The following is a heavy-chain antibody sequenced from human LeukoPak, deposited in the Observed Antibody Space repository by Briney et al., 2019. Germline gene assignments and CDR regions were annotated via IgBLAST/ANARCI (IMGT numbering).Heavy chain of an antibody. V-gene: IGHV3-74*01. CDR2: IKSDGSST. CDR3: ARDRRDGYEGPIDY. J-gene: IGHJ4*02. CDR1: GFTFSSYW. Sequence: GGSLRLSCAASGFTFSSYWTHWVRQAPGKGLVWVSRIKSDGSSTSYADSVKGRFTISRDNAKNTLYLQMNSLRAEDTAVYNCARDRRDGYEGPIDYWGQGTLVTVSS. D-gene: IGHD5-24*01.